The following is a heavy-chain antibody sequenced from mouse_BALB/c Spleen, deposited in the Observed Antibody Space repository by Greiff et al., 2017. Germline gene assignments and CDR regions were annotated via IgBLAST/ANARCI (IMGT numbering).Heavy chain of an antibody. J-gene: IGHJ4*01. CDR3: ARSYYDYDYAMDY. Sequence: EVKLVESGGGLVKPGGSLKLSCAASGFTFSSYAMSWVRQTPEKRLEWVASISSGGSTYYPDSVKGRFTISRDNARNILYLQMSSLRSEDTAMYYCARSYYDYDYAMDYWGQGTSVTVSS. CDR1: GFTFSSYA. CDR2: ISSGGST. V-gene: IGHV5-6-5*01. D-gene: IGHD2-4*01.